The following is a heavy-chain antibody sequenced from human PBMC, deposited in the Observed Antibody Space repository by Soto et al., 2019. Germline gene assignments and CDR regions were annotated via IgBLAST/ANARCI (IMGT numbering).Heavy chain of an antibody. CDR1: GGSISSGGYY. V-gene: IGHV4-31*03. J-gene: IGHJ6*02. CDR2: IYYSGST. Sequence: QVQLQESGPGLVKPSQTLSLTCTVSGGSISSGGYYWSWIRQHPGKGLEWIGYIYYSGSTYYNPSLWSRVTQSVDTSKNQYSMKLSSVPAAHTAVYYCARDAPHPPHYYGMDVWGQGTTVPGSS. CDR3: ARDAPHPPHYYGMDV.